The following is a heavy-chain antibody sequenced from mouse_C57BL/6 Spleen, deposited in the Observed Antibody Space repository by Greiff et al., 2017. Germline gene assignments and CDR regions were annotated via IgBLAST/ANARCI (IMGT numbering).Heavy chain of an antibody. CDR2: IYPRSGNT. V-gene: IGHV1-81*01. CDR1: GYTFTSYG. J-gene: IGHJ4*01. Sequence: VQLMESGAELARPGASVKLSCKASGYTFTSYGISWVKQRTGQGLEWIGEIYPRSGNTYYNEKFKGKATLTADKSSSTAYMELRSLTSEDSAVYYCATTTVVEAVDYWGQGTSVTVSS. D-gene: IGHD1-1*01. CDR3: ATTTVVEAVDY.